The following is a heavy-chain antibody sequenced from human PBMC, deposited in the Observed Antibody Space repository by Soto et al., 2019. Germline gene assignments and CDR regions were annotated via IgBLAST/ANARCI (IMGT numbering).Heavy chain of an antibody. CDR1: GVTISSSTW. CDR3: AREAYKRGATIHCFDY. D-gene: IGHD1-26*01. V-gene: IGHV4-4*02. Sequence: PAETLTLTCAASGVTISSSTWWTLGRVPGGERLEWIGEIYASGINNYSQSLKSRVTMSVDKSKNQFSLKLNSVTAADTAMYYCAREAYKRGATIHCFDYWGQGKLVTVSS. J-gene: IGHJ4*02. CDR2: IYASGIN.